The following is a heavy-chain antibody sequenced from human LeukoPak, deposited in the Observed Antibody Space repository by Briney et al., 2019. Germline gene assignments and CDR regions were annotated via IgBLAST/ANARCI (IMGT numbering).Heavy chain of an antibody. D-gene: IGHD3-22*01. CDR2: ISSSSSYI. CDR3: ASDLYDSSGYKFDY. CDR1: GFTFSSYS. V-gene: IGHV3-21*01. J-gene: IGHJ4*02. Sequence: GGSLRLSCAASGFTFSSYSMNWVRQAPGKGLEWVSSISSSSSYIYYADSVKGRFTISRDNAKNSLYLQMNSLRAEDTAVYYCASDLYDSSGYKFDYWGQGTLVTVSS.